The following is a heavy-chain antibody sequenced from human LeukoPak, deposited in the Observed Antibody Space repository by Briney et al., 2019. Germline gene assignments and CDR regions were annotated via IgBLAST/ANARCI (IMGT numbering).Heavy chain of an antibody. D-gene: IGHD5-18*01. J-gene: IGHJ4*02. V-gene: IGHV3-20*01. CDR3: ARRSNRYSYGSNFDY. CDR1: GFTLGDYG. Sequence: PGGSLSLSCAASGFTLGDYGMAWARHAPGKGLELVSYINWNGGSIAYADSVKGRFTVSRDNAKNSLHLQMNSLRAEDTAFYHCARRSNRYSYGSNFDYWGQGTLVTVSS. CDR2: INWNGGSI.